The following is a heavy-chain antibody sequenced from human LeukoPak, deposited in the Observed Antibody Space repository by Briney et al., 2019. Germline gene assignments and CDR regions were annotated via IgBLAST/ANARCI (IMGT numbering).Heavy chain of an antibody. V-gene: IGHV1-69*06. CDR1: GGTFSSYA. J-gene: IGHJ6*03. D-gene: IGHD6-6*01. CDR2: IIPIFGTA. CDR3: ARESGSSAGGTLYYYYYYMDV. Sequence: GASVKVSCKASGGTFSSYAISWVRQAPGQGLEWMGGIIPIFGTANYAQKFQGRVTITADKSTSTAYMELSSLRSEDTAVYYCARESGSSAGGTLYYYYYYMDVWGKGTTVTVSS.